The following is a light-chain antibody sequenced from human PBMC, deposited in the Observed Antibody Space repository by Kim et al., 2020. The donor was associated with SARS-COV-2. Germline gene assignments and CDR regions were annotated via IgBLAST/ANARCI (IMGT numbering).Light chain of an antibody. CDR2: DAS. Sequence: GDRVTIPCRASQSINRWLAWYQQKPGQAPKLLIFDASSLKSGVPSRFSGSGSGTEFTLTIRSLQPDDFATYYCQQYDSHSYTFGPGTKLEI. V-gene: IGKV1-5*01. J-gene: IGKJ2*01. CDR1: QSINRW. CDR3: QQYDSHSYT.